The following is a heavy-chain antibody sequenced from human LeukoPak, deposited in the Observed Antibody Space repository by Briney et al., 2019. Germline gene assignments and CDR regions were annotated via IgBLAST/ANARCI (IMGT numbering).Heavy chain of an antibody. CDR2: INHSGST. CDR3: ARGGGLGIVY. J-gene: IGHJ4*02. V-gene: IGHV4-34*01. D-gene: IGHD7-27*01. CDR1: GGSFSGYY. Sequence: SGTLSLTCAVYGGSFSGYYWSWIRQPPGKGLEWIGEINHSGSTNYNPSLKSRVTISVDTSKNQFSLKLSSVTAADTAVYYCARGGGLGIVYWGQGTLVTVSS.